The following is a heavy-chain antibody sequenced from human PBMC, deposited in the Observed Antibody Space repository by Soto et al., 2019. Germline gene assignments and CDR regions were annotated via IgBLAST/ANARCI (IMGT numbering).Heavy chain of an antibody. CDR1: GYTFTSYG. CDR2: ISAYNGNT. V-gene: IGHV1-18*04. J-gene: IGHJ5*02. Sequence: ASVKVSCMASGYTFTSYGISWVRQAPGQGLEWMGWISAYNGNTNYAQKLQGRVTMTTDTSTSTAYMELRSLRSDDTAVYYCARDDRWGIAAWFDPWGQGTLVTVSS. D-gene: IGHD6-25*01. CDR3: ARDDRWGIAAWFDP.